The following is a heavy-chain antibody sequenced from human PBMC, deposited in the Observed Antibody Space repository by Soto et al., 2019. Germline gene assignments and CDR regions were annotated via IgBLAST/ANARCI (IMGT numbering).Heavy chain of an antibody. CDR3: ARDANYYYSYYMDL. V-gene: IGHV1-3*01. Sequence: QAQLVQSGAEVKKPGASVKVSCKASGYTFINNGMHWVRQAPGQRLEWMAWINVGNGDTKYSGNFQGRVTITRDTSASIAYMELSSLRSEDTAVYYCARDANYYYSYYMDLCGKGTTVTVSS. J-gene: IGHJ6*03. CDR2: INVGNGDT. CDR1: GYTFINNG.